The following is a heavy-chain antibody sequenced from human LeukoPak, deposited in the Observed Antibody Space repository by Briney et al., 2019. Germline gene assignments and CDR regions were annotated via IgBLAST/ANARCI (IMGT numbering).Heavy chain of an antibody. CDR3: ARDLARGLGDY. V-gene: IGHV3-7*01. J-gene: IGHJ4*02. D-gene: IGHD5-12*01. Sequence: TGGSLRLSCVASGFTFSDYYMTWVRQPPGKGLEWVANIKQDGSEKYYADSVKGRFTISRDNAKNTLYLRMNSLRAEDTAVYYCARDLARGLGDYWGQGTLVTVSS. CDR1: GFTFSDYY. CDR2: IKQDGSEK.